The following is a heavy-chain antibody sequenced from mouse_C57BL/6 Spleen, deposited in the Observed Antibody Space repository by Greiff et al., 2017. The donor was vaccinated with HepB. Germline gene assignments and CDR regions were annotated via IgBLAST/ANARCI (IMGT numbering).Heavy chain of an antibody. D-gene: IGHD3-2*02. V-gene: IGHV1-69*01. CDR2: IDPSDSYA. CDR1: GYTFTSYW. Sequence: VQLQQPGAELVMPGASVKLSCKASGYTFTSYWMHWVKQRPGQGLEWIGEIDPSDSYANYNQKFKDKSTLTVDKSSSTAYMQLSSLTSEDSAVYYCARTTAQAGAWFVYWGQGTLVTVSA. J-gene: IGHJ3*01. CDR3: ARTTAQAGAWFVY.